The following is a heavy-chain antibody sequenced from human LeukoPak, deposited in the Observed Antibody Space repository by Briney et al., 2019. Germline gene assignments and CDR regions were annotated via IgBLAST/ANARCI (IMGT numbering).Heavy chain of an antibody. D-gene: IGHD3-22*01. CDR3: ARGRYYDSSGIAMPPFGY. Sequence: PGGSLRPSCAASGFTFSDYYMSWIRQAPGKGLEWVSYISSSGTTIYYADSVKGRFTISRDNAKKSMYLQMNSLRAEDTAVYYCARGRYYDSSGIAMPPFGYWGQGTLVTVSS. V-gene: IGHV3-11*01. CDR1: GFTFSDYY. CDR2: ISSSGTTI. J-gene: IGHJ4*02.